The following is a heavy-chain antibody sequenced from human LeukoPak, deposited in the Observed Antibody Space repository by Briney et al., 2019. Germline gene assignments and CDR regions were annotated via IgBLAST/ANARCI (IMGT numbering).Heavy chain of an antibody. D-gene: IGHD3-10*01. CDR1: GFTFSNYG. CDR2: ISGGGGIT. J-gene: IGHJ4*02. V-gene: IGHV3-23*01. CDR3: SKMGGFLDY. Sequence: GGSLRLSCAASGFTFSNYGMSWVRQAPGKGLEWVSAISGGGGITYYADSVMGRFTISRDNSKNTLYLQMNSLKAEDTAVYYCSKMGGFLDYWGQGILVTVSS.